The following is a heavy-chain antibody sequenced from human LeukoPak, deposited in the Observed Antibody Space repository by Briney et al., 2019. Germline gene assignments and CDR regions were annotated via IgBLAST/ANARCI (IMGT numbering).Heavy chain of an antibody. CDR3: ARFYDNIYYYYGMDV. J-gene: IGHJ6*02. CDR2: INHSGRT. CDR1: GGSFSGYY. D-gene: IGHD3-9*01. V-gene: IGHV4-34*01. Sequence: SETPSLTCAVYGGSFSGYYWSWIRQPPGKGLECIGEINHSGRTNYNPSLQSRGAISVDTSKNQFSLKLSPVTAADTAVYYCARFYDNIYYYYGMDVWGQGTTVTVSS.